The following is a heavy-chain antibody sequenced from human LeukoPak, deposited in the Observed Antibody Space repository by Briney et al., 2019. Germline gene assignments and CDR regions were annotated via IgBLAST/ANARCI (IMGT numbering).Heavy chain of an antibody. J-gene: IGHJ4*02. CDR3: ARNNRIAVAGTVDY. CDR1: GYTFTGYY. D-gene: IGHD6-19*01. CDR2: INPNSGGT. V-gene: IGHV1-2*02. Sequence: VASVKASCKASGYTFTGYYMHWVRQAPGQGLEWMGWINPNSGGTNYAQKFQGRVTMTRDTSISTAYMELSRLRSDDTAVYYCARNNRIAVAGTVDYWGQGTLVTVSS.